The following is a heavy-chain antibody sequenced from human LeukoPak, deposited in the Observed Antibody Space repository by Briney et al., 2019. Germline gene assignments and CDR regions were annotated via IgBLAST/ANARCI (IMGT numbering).Heavy chain of an antibody. CDR3: AKGRDYYDSSGLFDY. D-gene: IGHD3-22*01. J-gene: IGHJ4*02. CDR2: ISYDGSNN. Sequence: PGGSLRLSCAASGFTFSSYGMHWVRQAPGKGLEWVAVISYDGSNNYYADSVKGRFTISRDNSKNTLYLQMNSLRAEDTAVYYCAKGRDYYDSSGLFDYWGQGTLVTVSS. V-gene: IGHV3-30*18. CDR1: GFTFSSYG.